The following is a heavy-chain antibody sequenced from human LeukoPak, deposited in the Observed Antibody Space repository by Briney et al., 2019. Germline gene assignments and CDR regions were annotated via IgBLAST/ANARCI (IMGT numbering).Heavy chain of an antibody. Sequence: SETLSLTCAVYGGSFSGYYWSWIRQPPGKGLEWIGEINHSGSTNYNPSLKSRVTISVDTSKNQFSLKLSSVTAADTAVYYCAKDGSGWYVVDYWGQGTPVTVSS. CDR2: INHSGST. CDR1: GGSFSGYY. D-gene: IGHD6-19*01. V-gene: IGHV4-34*01. CDR3: AKDGSGWYVVDY. J-gene: IGHJ4*02.